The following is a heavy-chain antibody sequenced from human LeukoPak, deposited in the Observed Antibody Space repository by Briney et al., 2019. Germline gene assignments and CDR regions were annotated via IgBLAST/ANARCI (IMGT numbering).Heavy chain of an antibody. Sequence: GGSLRLSCAASGFTFSSYWMRWARQAPGKGLEWVANIKQDGSEEYYVDSVKGRFTISRDNAKNSLFLQMNSLRAGDTAVYYCARALDILTAYPPSGDWGQGTLVTVSS. CDR1: GFTFSSYW. CDR2: IKQDGSEE. V-gene: IGHV3-7*01. D-gene: IGHD3-9*01. CDR3: ARALDILTAYPPSGD. J-gene: IGHJ4*02.